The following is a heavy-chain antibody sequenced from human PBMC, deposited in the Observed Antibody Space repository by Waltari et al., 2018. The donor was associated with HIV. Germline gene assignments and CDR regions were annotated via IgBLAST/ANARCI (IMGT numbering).Heavy chain of an antibody. CDR2: IYTSGST. V-gene: IGHV4-61*02. J-gene: IGHJ3*02. CDR3: ALATVTKAFDI. CDR1: GGSISRGSYY. D-gene: IGHD4-17*01. Sequence: QVQLQESGPGLVKPSQTLSLTCTVSGGSISRGSYYWSWIRQPAGKGLEWIGRIYTSGSTNHNPSLKRRVTISVDTSKNQFSLKLSSVTAADTAVYYCALATVTKAFDIWGQGTRVTVSS.